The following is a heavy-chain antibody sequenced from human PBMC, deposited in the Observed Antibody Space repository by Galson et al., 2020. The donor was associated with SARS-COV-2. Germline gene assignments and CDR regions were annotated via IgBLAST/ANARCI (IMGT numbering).Heavy chain of an antibody. CDR1: GGSIRSGDYY. Sequence: ETSETLSLTCTVAGGSIRSGDYYWRWIRQHPGKGLEWIGYIYNNERTYYNPPLKGRLTISADTSTNQFSLKLTSVTAADTAVYYCAREIADCGSDCYSRFDPWGQGTLVTVSS. D-gene: IGHD2-21*02. V-gene: IGHV4-31*03. CDR3: AREIADCGSDCYSRFDP. CDR2: IYNNERT. J-gene: IGHJ5*02.